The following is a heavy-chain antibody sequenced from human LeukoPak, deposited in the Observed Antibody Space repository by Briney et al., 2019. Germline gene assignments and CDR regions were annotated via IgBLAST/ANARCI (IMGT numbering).Heavy chain of an antibody. CDR1: GFTFSSYE. V-gene: IGHV3-48*03. CDR3: ARSWTPSPIYFPHYDSSGYPAFDY. J-gene: IGHJ4*02. D-gene: IGHD3-22*01. CDR2: ISSSGSTI. Sequence: GGSLRLSCAASGFTFSSYEMNWARQAPGKGLEWVSYISSSGSTIYYADSVKGRFTISRDNAKNSLYLQMNSLRAEDTAVYYCARSWTPSPIYFPHYDSSGYPAFDYWGQGTLVTVSS.